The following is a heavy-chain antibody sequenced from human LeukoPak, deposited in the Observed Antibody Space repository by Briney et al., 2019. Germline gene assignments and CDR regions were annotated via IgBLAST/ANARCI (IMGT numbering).Heavy chain of an antibody. Sequence: GGSLRLSCAASGFTFDDYAMHWVRQAPGKGLEWGSGISWNSGSIGYADSVKGRFTISRDNAKNSLYLQMNSLRAEDTALYYCAKDRYGSGSPNWFDPWGQGTLVTVSS. CDR2: ISWNSGSI. J-gene: IGHJ5*02. D-gene: IGHD3-10*01. CDR1: GFTFDDYA. CDR3: AKDRYGSGSPNWFDP. V-gene: IGHV3-9*01.